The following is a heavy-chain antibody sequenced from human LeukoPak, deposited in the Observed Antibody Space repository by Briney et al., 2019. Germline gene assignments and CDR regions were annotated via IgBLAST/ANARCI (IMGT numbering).Heavy chain of an antibody. CDR2: IKQDGSEK. CDR3: AKVGGWDIVVVPAATLSY. CDR1: GFTFSSYW. V-gene: IGHV3-7*01. J-gene: IGHJ4*02. Sequence: PGGSLRLSCAASGFTFSSYWMSWVRQAPGKGLEWVANIKQDGSEKYYVDSVKGRFTISRDNAKNSLYLQMNSLRAEDTAVYYCAKVGGWDIVVVPAATLSYWGQGTLVTVSS. D-gene: IGHD2-2*01.